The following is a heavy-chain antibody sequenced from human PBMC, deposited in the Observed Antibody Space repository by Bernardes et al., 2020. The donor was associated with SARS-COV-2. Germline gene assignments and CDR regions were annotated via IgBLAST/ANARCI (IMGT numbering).Heavy chain of an antibody. J-gene: IGHJ4*02. V-gene: IGHV3-20*01. Sequence: GGSLRLSCGASGFKFDDYGMSWVRQSPGKGVEWVSGIKRNGGGTGYADFVQGRFTISRDNAKNSLYLQMNSLRAEDTALYHCVRGYYDGPFDNWGQGTLVTVSS. CDR1: GFKFDDYG. CDR3: VRGYYDGPFDN. D-gene: IGHD3-3*01. CDR2: IKRNGGGT.